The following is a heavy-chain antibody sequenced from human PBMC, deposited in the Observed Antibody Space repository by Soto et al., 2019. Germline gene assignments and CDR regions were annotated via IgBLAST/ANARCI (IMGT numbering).Heavy chain of an antibody. V-gene: IGHV1-18*04. J-gene: IGHJ4*02. CDR1: GYTFSNYA. D-gene: IGHD2-8*01. CDR3: ARAISLIMEAPAY. Sequence: ASGKCSCKTSGYTFSNYAISWVRQAPGQALEWRGWVSPYNGNANYTEKFQCRVAMTTDTSTTTAYMEPTRLTSDDTAIYYCARAISLIMEAPAYWGQGTMVTVSS. CDR2: VSPYNGNA.